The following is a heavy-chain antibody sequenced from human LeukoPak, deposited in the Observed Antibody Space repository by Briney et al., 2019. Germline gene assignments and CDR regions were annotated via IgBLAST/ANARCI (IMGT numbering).Heavy chain of an antibody. V-gene: IGHV3-74*01. CDR2: INSDGSST. D-gene: IGHD6-13*01. J-gene: IGHJ5*02. CDR3: ARGRDSSSWRNWFDP. Sequence: GSLRLSCAASGFTFSSYWMHWVRQAPGKGLVLVFRINSDGSSTSYADSVKGRFTISRDNAKNTLYLQMNSLRAEDTAVYYCARGRDSSSWRNWFDPWGQGTLVTVSS. CDR1: GFTFSSYW.